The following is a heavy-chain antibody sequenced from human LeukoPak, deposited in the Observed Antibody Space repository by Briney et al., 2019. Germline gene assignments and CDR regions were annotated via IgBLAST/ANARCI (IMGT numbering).Heavy chain of an antibody. CDR3: ARQNAAYDSSGYSNDY. Sequence: ASVKVSCKASGYTFNSYGISWVRQAPGQGLEWMGWISAYNGNTNYAQKLQGRVTMTTDTSTSTAYMELRSLRSDDTAVYYCARQNAAYDSSGYSNDYWGQGTLVTVSS. J-gene: IGHJ4*02. D-gene: IGHD3-22*01. CDR2: ISAYNGNT. V-gene: IGHV1-18*01. CDR1: GYTFNSYG.